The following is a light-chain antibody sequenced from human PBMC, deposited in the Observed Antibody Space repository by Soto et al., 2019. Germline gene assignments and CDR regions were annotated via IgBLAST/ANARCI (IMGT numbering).Light chain of an antibody. CDR1: QSISTW. J-gene: IGKJ2*01. Sequence: DIQMTQSPSTLSASVGDRVTITCRASQSISTWFAWYQQKPGKAPTLLIYKGSSFRKGVPSRFSGSRSGTEFTLTIYSLQPDDFASYYCQQYNVYPHTFGQVTMLEIK. CDR2: KGS. V-gene: IGKV1-5*03. CDR3: QQYNVYPHT.